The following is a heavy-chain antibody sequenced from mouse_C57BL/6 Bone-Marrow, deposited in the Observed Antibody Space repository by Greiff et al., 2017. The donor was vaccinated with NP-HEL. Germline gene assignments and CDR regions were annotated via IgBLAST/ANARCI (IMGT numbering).Heavy chain of an antibody. Sequence: EVKLVESGGDLVKPGGSLKLSCAASGFTFSSYGMSWVRQTPDKRLEWVATISSGGSYTYYPDSVKGRVTISRDNAKNTLYLQMSSLKSEDTAMYYGARHGTTVVAFDYWGQGTTLTVSS. J-gene: IGHJ2*01. V-gene: IGHV5-6*01. CDR1: GFTFSSYG. CDR2: ISSGGSYT. CDR3: ARHGTTVVAFDY. D-gene: IGHD1-1*01.